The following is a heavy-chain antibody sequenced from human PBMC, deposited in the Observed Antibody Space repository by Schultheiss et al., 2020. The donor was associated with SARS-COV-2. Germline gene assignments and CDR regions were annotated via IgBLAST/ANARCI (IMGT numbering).Heavy chain of an antibody. CDR3: AKDSLGWLQLGGYFDY. CDR2: ISGSGGST. D-gene: IGHD5-24*01. Sequence: GGSLRLSCAASGFTFSSYAMSWVRQAPGKGLEWVSAISGSGGSTYYADSVKGRFTISRDNAKNSLYLQMNSLRAEDTAVYYCAKDSLGWLQLGGYFDYWGQGTLVTVSS. J-gene: IGHJ4*02. CDR1: GFTFSSYA. V-gene: IGHV3-23*01.